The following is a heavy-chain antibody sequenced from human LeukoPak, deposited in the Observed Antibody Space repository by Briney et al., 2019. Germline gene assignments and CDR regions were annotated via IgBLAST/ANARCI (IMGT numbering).Heavy chain of an antibody. D-gene: IGHD7-27*01. Sequence: GGSLRLSCAASGFTFSSYGMHWVRQAPGKGLEWVAVIWYNGSNKYYADSVKGRFTISRDNSKNTLYLQMNSLRAEDTAVYHCARDLTGYYYYYGMDVWGQGTTVTVSS. J-gene: IGHJ6*02. V-gene: IGHV3-33*01. CDR3: ARDLTGYYYYYGMDV. CDR1: GFTFSSYG. CDR2: IWYNGSNK.